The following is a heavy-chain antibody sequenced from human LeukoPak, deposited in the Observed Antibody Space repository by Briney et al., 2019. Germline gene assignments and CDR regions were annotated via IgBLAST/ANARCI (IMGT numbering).Heavy chain of an antibody. CDR1: GFTFSSYG. CDR2: IRYDGSNK. CDR3: AKAGPIQAHYYMDV. V-gene: IGHV3-30*02. D-gene: IGHD2-21*01. J-gene: IGHJ6*03. Sequence: GGSLRLSCAASGFTFSSYGMHWVRQAPGKGLEWVAFIRYDGSNKYYADSVKGRFTISRDNSKNTLYLQMNSLRAEDTAVYYCAKAGPIQAHYYMDVWGKGTTVTVSS.